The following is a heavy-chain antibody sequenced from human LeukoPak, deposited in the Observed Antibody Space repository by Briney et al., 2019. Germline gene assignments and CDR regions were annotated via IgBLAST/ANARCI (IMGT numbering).Heavy chain of an antibody. J-gene: IGHJ6*02. Sequence: SETLSLTCAVSGGSISSGGYSWSWIRQPPGKGLEWIGDIYHSGSTYYNPSLKSRVTISVDRSKNQFSLKLSSVTAADTAVYYCARDRGPDCSSTSCHYYYGMDVWGQGTTVTVSS. D-gene: IGHD2-2*01. CDR1: GGSISSGGYS. CDR2: IYHSGST. V-gene: IGHV4-30-2*01. CDR3: ARDRGPDCSSTSCHYYYGMDV.